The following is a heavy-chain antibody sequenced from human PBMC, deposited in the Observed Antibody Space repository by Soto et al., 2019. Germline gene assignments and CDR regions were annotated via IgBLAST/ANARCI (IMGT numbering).Heavy chain of an antibody. CDR1: GGTFISYA. CDR2: IIPIFGTA. J-gene: IGHJ4*02. D-gene: IGHD5-12*01. Sequence: GASVKASCKASGGTFISYAISWVRQAPEQGLEWMGGIIPIFGTANYAQKFQGRVTITADKSTSTAYMQLSSLRSEDTAVYYCARDGGYDRKLDYWGKGTLVTVSS. CDR3: ARDGGYDRKLDY. V-gene: IGHV1-69*06.